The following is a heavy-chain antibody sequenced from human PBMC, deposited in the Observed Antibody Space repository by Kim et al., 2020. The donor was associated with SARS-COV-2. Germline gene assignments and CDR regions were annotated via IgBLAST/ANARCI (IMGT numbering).Heavy chain of an antibody. D-gene: IGHD6-19*01. CDR2: ISWNSGSI. CDR1: GFTFDDYA. CDR3: AKDSSGWHKGFDY. V-gene: IGHV3-9*01. J-gene: IGHJ4*02. Sequence: GGSLRLSCAASGFTFDDYAMHWVRQAPGKGLEWVAGISWNSGSIGYADSVKGRFTISRDNAKNSLYLQMNSLRAEDTALYYCAKDSSGWHKGFDYWGQGTPVTVSS.